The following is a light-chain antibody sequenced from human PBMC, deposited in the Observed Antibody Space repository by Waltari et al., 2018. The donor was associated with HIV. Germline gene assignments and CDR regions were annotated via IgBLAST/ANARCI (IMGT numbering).Light chain of an antibody. J-gene: IGLJ2*01. CDR2: DDV. Sequence: SYVLPQAPSLSVSPGPTATISCGHTGSNSVQWYRQKPGRAPLLVVLDDVDRSSGIPARFSGARSGERATLTIRGVEAGDEADYYCQVWDRSYKEAVFGGGT. CDR1: HTGSNS. CDR3: QVWDRSYKEAV. V-gene: IGLV3-21*02.